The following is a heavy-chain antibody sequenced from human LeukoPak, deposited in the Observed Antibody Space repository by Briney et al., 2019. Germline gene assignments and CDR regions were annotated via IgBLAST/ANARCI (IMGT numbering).Heavy chain of an antibody. J-gene: IGHJ6*02. D-gene: IGHD4-17*01. CDR3: AREEGITGVTTMKGRESGHYYFDMHV. V-gene: IGHV4-31*03. CDR2: IYYSGST. CDR1: GGSISSGGYY. Sequence: SQTLSLTCTVSGGSISSGGYYWRCIRQHPGKGLEWIGYIYYSGSTYYNPSLKSRVTISVDTSKNQFSLKLSSVTAADTAVYYCAREEGITGVTTMKGRESGHYYFDMHVWGQGTTVTVSS.